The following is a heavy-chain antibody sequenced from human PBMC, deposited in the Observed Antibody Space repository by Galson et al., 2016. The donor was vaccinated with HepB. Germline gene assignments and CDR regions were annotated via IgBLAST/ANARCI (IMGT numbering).Heavy chain of an antibody. CDR2: ISESDDIT. Sequence: SLRLSCAASGFSLSDYGMSWIRQAPGKGLEWVSYISESDDITKYADSVKGRFTISRDNAKNSLYLHMDSLRVGDTAVYYCARDHPASVGGPDGFHSYGLDAWGQGATVTVSS. V-gene: IGHV3-11*01. J-gene: IGHJ6*02. D-gene: IGHD2-15*01. CDR3: ARDHPASVGGPDGFHSYGLDA. CDR1: GFSLSDYG.